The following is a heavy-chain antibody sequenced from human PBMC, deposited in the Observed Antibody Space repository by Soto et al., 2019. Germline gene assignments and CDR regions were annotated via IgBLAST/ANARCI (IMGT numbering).Heavy chain of an antibody. J-gene: IGHJ5*02. CDR3: ASVRSEYCTNGVCSNP. CDR2: IIPIFGTA. D-gene: IGHD2-8*01. V-gene: IGHV1-69*06. Sequence: QVQLVQSGAEVKKPGSSVKVSCKASGGTFSSYAISWVRQAPGQGLEWMGGIIPIFGTANYAQKFQGSVTITADKSTSTAYMELSSLRSEDTAVYSCASVRSEYCTNGVCSNPWGQGTLVTVSA. CDR1: GGTFSSYA.